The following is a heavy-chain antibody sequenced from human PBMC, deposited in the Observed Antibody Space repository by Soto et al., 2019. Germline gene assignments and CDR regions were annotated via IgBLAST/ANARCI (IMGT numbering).Heavy chain of an antibody. CDR2: IIPIFGTA. Sequence: ASVKVSCKASGGTFSSYAISWVRQAPGQGLEWMGGIIPIFGTANYAQKFQGRVTITADESTSTAYMELSSLRSEDTAVYYCARDRGYCRGGSCSAGVFDIWGQGTMVTVSS. V-gene: IGHV1-69*13. CDR1: GGTFSSYA. CDR3: ARDRGYCRGGSCSAGVFDI. J-gene: IGHJ3*02. D-gene: IGHD2-15*01.